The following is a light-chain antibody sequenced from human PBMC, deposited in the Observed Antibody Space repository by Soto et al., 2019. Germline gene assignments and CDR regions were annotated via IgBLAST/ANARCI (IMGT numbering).Light chain of an antibody. J-gene: IGKJ1*01. CDR1: QSVSGY. V-gene: IGKV3-11*01. CDR3: QQHLGRHT. Sequence: EIVMTQSPATLSVSPGERATLSCRASQSVSGYLVLYQHKPGRAPRLLIYDASTRAAGIPARFIGSGSGTDFTLTISSIETEDYAVYYCQQHLGRHTFGQGTKWIS. CDR2: DAS.